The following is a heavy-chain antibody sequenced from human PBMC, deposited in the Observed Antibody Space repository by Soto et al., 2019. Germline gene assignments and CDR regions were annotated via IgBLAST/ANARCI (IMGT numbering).Heavy chain of an antibody. J-gene: IGHJ5*02. CDR2: VTVTGGST. D-gene: IGHD3-10*01. CDR1: AISFNTYG. V-gene: IGHV3-23*01. Sequence: EVEMLESGGGLVQPGGSLRLSCAASAISFNTYGVTWVRQAPGKGLEWVSTVTVTGGSTYYADSVKSRFTISRDRSNYTVSLLLNSLRVEDTAIYYCAGQRSPEGWFDPWGQGTLVTVSS. CDR3: AGQRSPEGWFDP.